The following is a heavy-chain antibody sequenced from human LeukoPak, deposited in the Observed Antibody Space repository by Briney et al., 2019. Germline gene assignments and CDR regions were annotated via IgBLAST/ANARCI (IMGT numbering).Heavy chain of an antibody. J-gene: IGHJ4*02. CDR2: ISGSGRDT. D-gene: IGHD6-13*01. CDR1: GFNFSFYG. CDR3: ARAGYSSSLPLYYFDY. V-gene: IGHV3-23*01. Sequence: PGGSLRLSCAASGFNFSFYGMTWVRQSPGKGLEWVSIISGSGRDTYYADSVKGRFTISRDKSKNTLYPQMNSLRAEDTAVYYCARAGYSSSLPLYYFDYWGQGTLVTVSS.